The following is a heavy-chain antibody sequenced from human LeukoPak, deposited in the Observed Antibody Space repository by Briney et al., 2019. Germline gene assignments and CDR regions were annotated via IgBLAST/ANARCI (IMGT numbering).Heavy chain of an antibody. V-gene: IGHV4-59*08. D-gene: IGHD5-12*01. CDR3: ARQTWLLDY. Sequence: SETLSLTCAVSGGSLTGYFWTWIRQPPGRGLEWIGHIYYSGSTYYNPSLKSRVTISVDTSKNQFTLKLSSVTAADTAVYYCARQTWLLDYWGQGTLVTVSS. CDR2: IYYSGST. J-gene: IGHJ4*02. CDR1: GGSLTGYF.